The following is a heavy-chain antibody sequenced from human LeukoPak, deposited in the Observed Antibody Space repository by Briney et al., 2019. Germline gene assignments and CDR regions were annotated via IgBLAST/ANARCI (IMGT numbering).Heavy chain of an antibody. CDR1: GFTFSNYA. V-gene: IGHV3-23*01. CDR2: ITGSGAGT. CDR3: ARGLPNYYGMDV. Sequence: TGGSLRLSCAASGFTFSNYALIWVRQAPERGLQWVSAITGSGAGTYYEDSVKGRFTISRDNSKNTLYLQMNSLRTEDTAVYYCARGLPNYYGMDVWGQGTTVTVSS. J-gene: IGHJ6*02.